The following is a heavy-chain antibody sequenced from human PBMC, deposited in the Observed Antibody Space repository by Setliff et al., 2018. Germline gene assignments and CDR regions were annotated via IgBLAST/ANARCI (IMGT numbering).Heavy chain of an antibody. J-gene: IGHJ3*02. CDR3: ARGQMRGSCSGPGCTYDPFDI. CDR1: GGSISSRSYY. Sequence: SETLSLTCTVSGGSISSRSYYWGWIRQPPGKGLEWIGSIYHSGSSYYNPSLRSRVTISVDTSKNQFSLILRSVTAADTAVYYCARGQMRGSCSGPGCTYDPFDIWGQGTPVTVS. CDR2: IYHSGSS. V-gene: IGHV4-39*07. D-gene: IGHD2-15*01.